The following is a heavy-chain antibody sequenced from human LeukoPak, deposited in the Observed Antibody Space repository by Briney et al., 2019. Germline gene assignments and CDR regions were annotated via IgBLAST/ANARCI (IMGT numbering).Heavy chain of an antibody. Sequence: GGSLRLSCAASGFTFSSYQMNWVRQAPGKGLEWISYISSSGSTIHYTDSVKGRFTISRDNAKNSLSLQMTSLRADDTAVYYCARDSPYGPDAFAIWGRGTMVTVSS. V-gene: IGHV3-48*03. D-gene: IGHD3-10*01. CDR2: ISSSGSTI. CDR3: ARDSPYGPDAFAI. J-gene: IGHJ3*02. CDR1: GFTFSSYQ.